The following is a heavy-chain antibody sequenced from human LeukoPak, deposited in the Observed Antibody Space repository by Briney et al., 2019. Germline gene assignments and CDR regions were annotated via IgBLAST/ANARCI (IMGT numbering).Heavy chain of an antibody. CDR2: ISGSGAST. D-gene: IGHD5-18*01. Sequence: GGSLRLSCAASGFTFNYYAMSWVRQAPGKGLEWVSSISGSGASTYYADSVRGRFTISRDNSKNTLYLQMNSLRAEDTAVYYCAKDAQLYLDYWGQGTLVTVSS. CDR1: GFTFNYYA. J-gene: IGHJ4*02. V-gene: IGHV3-23*01. CDR3: AKDAQLYLDY.